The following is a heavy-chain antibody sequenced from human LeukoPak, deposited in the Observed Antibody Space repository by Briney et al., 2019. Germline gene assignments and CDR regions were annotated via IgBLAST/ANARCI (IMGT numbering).Heavy chain of an antibody. D-gene: IGHD5-12*01. J-gene: IGHJ6*02. CDR3: ARGAPGGSSYYYYYGMDV. CDR1: GFTFDDYA. V-gene: IGHV3-9*01. Sequence: GGSLRLSCAASGFTFDDYAMHWVRHAPGKGLEWVSGISWNSGSIGYADSVKGRFTISRDNAKNSLYLQMNSLRAEDTALYYCARGAPGGSSYYYYYGMDVWGQGTTVTVSS. CDR2: ISWNSGSI.